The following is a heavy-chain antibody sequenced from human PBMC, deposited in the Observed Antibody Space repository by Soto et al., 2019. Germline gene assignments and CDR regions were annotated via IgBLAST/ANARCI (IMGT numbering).Heavy chain of an antibody. CDR3: ARLACSGYHLVDY. CDR2: IYPGDSET. Sequence: GESLKISWKGSGYSFTSYWIGWVRQMPGKGLEWMGTIYPGDSETTYSPSFQGQVTISADKSIRTAHLQWTSLKASDTAMYYCARLACSGYHLVDYWGPGTLVTVSS. J-gene: IGHJ4*02. V-gene: IGHV5-51*01. CDR1: GYSFTSYW. D-gene: IGHD3-22*01.